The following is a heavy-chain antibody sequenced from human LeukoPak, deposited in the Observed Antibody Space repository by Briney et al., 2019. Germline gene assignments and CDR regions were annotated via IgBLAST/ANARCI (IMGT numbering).Heavy chain of an antibody. CDR2: ISSSGANT. J-gene: IGHJ6*03. V-gene: IGHV3-23*01. Sequence: GGSLRLSCAASGFTFTNYAITWVRQAPGKGLEWVSTISSSGANTYYADSVRGRFTISRDNSKNTLYLQMNSLRAEDTALYYCAKTSGGDYHYYYMDVWGKGTAVTVS. CDR1: GFTFTNYA. CDR3: AKTSGGDYHYYYMDV. D-gene: IGHD3-10*01.